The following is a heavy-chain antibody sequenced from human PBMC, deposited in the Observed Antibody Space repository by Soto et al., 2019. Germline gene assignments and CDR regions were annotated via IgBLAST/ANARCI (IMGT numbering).Heavy chain of an antibody. J-gene: IGHJ3*01. CDR1: GLTMSTYA. D-gene: IGHD1-20*01. V-gene: IGHV3-23*01. CDR2: IAGVDI. Sequence: GGSLRLSCAGNGLTMSTYAMSWVRQAPGKGLEWVSTIAGVDIFYADSVQGRFTISIDNSKNLLFLQMNSLAADDTATYYCAKDHFKGNGIYDGFDVWGQGTTVTVSS. CDR3: AKDHFKGNGIYDGFDV.